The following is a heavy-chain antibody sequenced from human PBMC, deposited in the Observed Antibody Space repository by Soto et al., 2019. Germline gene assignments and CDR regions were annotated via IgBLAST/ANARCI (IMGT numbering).Heavy chain of an antibody. CDR3: ARATALADPLDY. V-gene: IGHV4-34*01. CDR2: INHSGST. CDR1: GGSFSGYY. J-gene: IGHJ4*02. Sequence: SETLSLTCAVYGGSFSGYYWSWIRQPPGKGLEWIGEINHSGSTNYNPSLKTRVTMPVDTSKSQFSLKLSSVTAADTAVYYCARATALADPLDYWGQGTLVTVSS. D-gene: IGHD6-19*01.